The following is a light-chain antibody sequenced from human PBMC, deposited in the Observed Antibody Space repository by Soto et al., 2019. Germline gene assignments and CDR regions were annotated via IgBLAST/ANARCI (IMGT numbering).Light chain of an antibody. Sequence: QSVVSQPPSASATPGQRVTISCSGSDSNLGSNFVYWYQQLAGTAPKLLVFRNDQRPSGVPDRLSGSKSGTSASLAISGLRFEDEADYYCASWDVSLSVWVFGGGSKLTVL. V-gene: IGLV1-47*01. CDR2: RND. CDR3: ASWDVSLSVWV. J-gene: IGLJ3*02. CDR1: DSNLGSNF.